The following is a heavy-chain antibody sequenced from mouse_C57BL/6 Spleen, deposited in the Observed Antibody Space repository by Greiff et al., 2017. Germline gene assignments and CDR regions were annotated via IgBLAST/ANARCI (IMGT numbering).Heavy chain of an antibody. J-gene: IGHJ4*01. CDR2: INPSNGGT. CDR3: ARGRYYYAMDY. Sequence: QVQLQQSGTELVKPGASVKLSCTASGYTLTTYWMHWVKQRPGQGLEWIGNINPSNGGTNYNEKFKSKATLPADKSSRTAYMQLSSLTAEDSAVYYSARGRYYYAMDYWGQGTSVTVSS. CDR1: GYTLTTYW. V-gene: IGHV1-53*01. D-gene: IGHD1-1*01.